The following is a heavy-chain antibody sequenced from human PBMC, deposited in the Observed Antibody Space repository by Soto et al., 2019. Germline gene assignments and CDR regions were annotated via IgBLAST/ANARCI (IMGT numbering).Heavy chain of an antibody. CDR3: ARENYSKGDYFDY. CDR1: GGSISSYY. V-gene: IGHV4-59*01. Sequence: PSETLSLTCTFSGGSISSYYWSWIRQPPGKGLEWIGYIYYSGSTNYNPSLKSRVTISVDTSKNQFSLKLSSVTAADTAVYYCARENYSKGDYFDYWGQGTLVTVSS. CDR2: IYYSGST. J-gene: IGHJ4*02. D-gene: IGHD4-4*01.